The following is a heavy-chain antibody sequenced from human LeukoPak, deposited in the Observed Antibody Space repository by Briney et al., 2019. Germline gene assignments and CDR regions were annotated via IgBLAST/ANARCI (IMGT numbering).Heavy chain of an antibody. CDR3: ARVVVTTIFYYYYYYMDV. V-gene: IGHV4-4*07. Sequence: PSETLSLTCTVAGGSISSYYWSWIRQPARKGLEWIGRIYTSGSTNYNPSLKSRVTMSVDTSKNQFSLKLSSVTAADTAVYYCARVVVTTIFYYYYYYMDVWGKGTTVTVSS. CDR1: GGSISSYY. CDR2: IYTSGST. D-gene: IGHD4/OR15-4a*01. J-gene: IGHJ6*03.